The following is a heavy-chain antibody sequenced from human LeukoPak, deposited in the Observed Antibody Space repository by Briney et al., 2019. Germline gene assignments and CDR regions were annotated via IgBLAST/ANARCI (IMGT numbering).Heavy chain of an antibody. Sequence: PSETLSLTCTVSGGSISSYYWSWIRQPPGKGLEWIGYIYYSGSTNYNPSLKSRVTISVDTSKNQFSLKLSSVTAADTAVYYCASGHYDYVWGSYRESFFDYWGQGTLVTVSS. CDR3: ASGHYDYVWGSYRESFFDY. CDR2: IYYSGST. CDR1: GGSISSYY. V-gene: IGHV4-59*01. D-gene: IGHD3-16*02. J-gene: IGHJ4*02.